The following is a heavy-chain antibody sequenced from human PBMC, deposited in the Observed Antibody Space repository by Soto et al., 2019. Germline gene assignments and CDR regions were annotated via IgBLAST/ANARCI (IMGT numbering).Heavy chain of an antibody. Sequence: QVQLVESGGGLVKPGVSLRLSCAASGFTFSDYYMSWIRQAPGKGLACVSYLSSSSRYTNYADSVKGRFTISRDNDKNSLYLQMNSLRAEDTAVYYCARRARSSSGFDYWGQGTLVTVSS. J-gene: IGHJ4*02. CDR1: GFTFSDYY. D-gene: IGHD6-13*01. CDR3: ARRARSSSGFDY. V-gene: IGHV3-11*05. CDR2: LSSSSRYT.